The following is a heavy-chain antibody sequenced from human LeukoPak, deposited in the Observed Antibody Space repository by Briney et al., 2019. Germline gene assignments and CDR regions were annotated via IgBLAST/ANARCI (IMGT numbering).Heavy chain of an antibody. CDR1: GYSFTTYW. CDR2: IYPGDSET. V-gene: IGHV5-51*01. J-gene: IGHJ4*02. CDR3: ARHSGSYSTDY. Sequence: GESLKISCKGSGYSFTTYWIGWVRQMPGKGLEWMGIIYPGDSETRYSPSFQGQVTISADKSISTAYRQWSSLKASDTAIYYCARHSGSYSTDYWGQGTLVTVSS. D-gene: IGHD1-26*01.